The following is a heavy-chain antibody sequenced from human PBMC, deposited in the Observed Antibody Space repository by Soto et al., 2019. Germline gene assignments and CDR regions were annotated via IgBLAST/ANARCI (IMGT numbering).Heavy chain of an antibody. CDR3: ARDGSSGSYRVGRGFFDY. V-gene: IGHV1-2*04. J-gene: IGHJ4*02. CDR1: GSTFTGYY. Sequence: GASVKASCKASGSTFTGYYMHWVRKAPGQGLEWMGWINPNSGGTNYAQKFQGWVTMTRDTSISTAYMELSRLRSDDTAVYYCARDGSSGSYRVGRGFFDYWGQGTLVTVSS. D-gene: IGHD1-26*01. CDR2: INPNSGGT.